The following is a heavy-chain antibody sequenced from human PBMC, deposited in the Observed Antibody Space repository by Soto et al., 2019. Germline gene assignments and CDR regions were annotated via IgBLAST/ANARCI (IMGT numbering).Heavy chain of an antibody. CDR2: IYWDDHK. CDR1: RFSLSTSLVD. CDR3: VYRPFDNSSCPDWFDC. J-gene: IGHJ5*01. V-gene: IGHV2-5*02. Sequence: PTLVNPTQTLTMTCTVSRFSLSTSLVDIGWIRQPPGKALELLALIYWDDHKRYSPSLKIWLTITKDASKNPVFLTMTNMDPVDTATYYCVYRPFDNSSCPDWFDCWGQGTLVTVSS. D-gene: IGHD6-13*01.